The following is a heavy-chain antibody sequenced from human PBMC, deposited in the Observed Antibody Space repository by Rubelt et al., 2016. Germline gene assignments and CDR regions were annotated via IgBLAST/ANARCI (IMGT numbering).Heavy chain of an antibody. CDR1: GGSFSGYY. Sequence: QVQLQQWGAGLLKPSETLSLNCAVYGGSFSGYYWSWIRQPPGKGLEGIGEINHSGSTTYNPTFKSRVPISVDTSKNQFSLKLSSVTAADTAVYSCAGTKGRVDYWGQGTLVTVSS. CDR2: INHSGST. V-gene: IGHV4-34*01. CDR3: AGTKGRVDY. J-gene: IGHJ4*02. D-gene: IGHD1-26*01.